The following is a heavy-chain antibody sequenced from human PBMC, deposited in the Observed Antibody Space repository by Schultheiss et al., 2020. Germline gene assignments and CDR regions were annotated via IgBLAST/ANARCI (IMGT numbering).Heavy chain of an antibody. CDR2: IYYSGTT. Sequence: SETLSLTCTVSGGSISSRNYYWGWIRQPPGKGLEWIGNIYYSGTTYYNPSLKSRVTISVDTSKNQFSLKLRSVIAADTAVYYCARGRMQWLVWGQGTLVNVSS. J-gene: IGHJ4*02. D-gene: IGHD6-19*01. CDR3: ARGRMQWLV. CDR1: GGSISSRNYY. V-gene: IGHV4-39*02.